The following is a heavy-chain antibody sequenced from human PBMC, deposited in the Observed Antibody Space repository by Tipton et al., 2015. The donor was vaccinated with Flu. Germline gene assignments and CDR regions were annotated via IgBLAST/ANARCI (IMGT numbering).Heavy chain of an antibody. V-gene: IGHV4-59*08. Sequence: TLSLTCTVSGGSIRGYYWNWIRQFPGKGLEWIGFVYYTGSTNYKSSLKSRVTISADTSKNKFSLELRSVTAADTAVYYCARIYYYGSGDYYLDSWGQGTLVTVSS. CDR3: ARIYYYGSGDYYLDS. CDR2: VYYTGST. CDR1: GGSIRGYY. D-gene: IGHD3-10*01. J-gene: IGHJ4*02.